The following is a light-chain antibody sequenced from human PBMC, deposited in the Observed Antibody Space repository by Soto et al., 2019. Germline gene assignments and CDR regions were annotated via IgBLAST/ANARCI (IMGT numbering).Light chain of an antibody. Sequence: DLQMTQSTSTLSASVGDTVNITCRASQGISNYLAWYQQKPVKVPKLLIYAASTLQSGVPSRFSGSGSGTDFTLTISSLQPEDVATYYCQKYNSALQTFGQGTKVDIK. J-gene: IGKJ1*01. V-gene: IGKV1-27*01. CDR1: QGISNY. CDR2: AAS. CDR3: QKYNSALQT.